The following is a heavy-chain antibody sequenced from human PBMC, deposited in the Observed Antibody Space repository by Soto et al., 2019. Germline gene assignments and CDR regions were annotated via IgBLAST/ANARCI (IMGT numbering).Heavy chain of an antibody. Sequence: ASVKFSCKASGYTFTSYAMHWVRQAPGQRLEWMGWINAGNGNTKYSQKFQGRVTITRDTSASTAYMELSSLRSEDTAVYYCAREGSHDAFDIWGQGTMVTVSS. D-gene: IGHD1-26*01. V-gene: IGHV1-3*01. CDR2: INAGNGNT. J-gene: IGHJ3*02. CDR3: AREGSHDAFDI. CDR1: GYTFTSYA.